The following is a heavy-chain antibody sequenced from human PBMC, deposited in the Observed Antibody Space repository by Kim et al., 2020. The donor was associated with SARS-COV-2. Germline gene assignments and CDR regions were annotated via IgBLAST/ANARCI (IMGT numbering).Heavy chain of an antibody. D-gene: IGHD3-22*01. CDR1: GYTFTNYF. CDR3: ARDPPYDSSGYYLKYNYYYGLDV. V-gene: IGHV1-46*01. CDR2: INPSGGDT. Sequence: ASVKVSCKASGYTFTNYFIHWERQAPGQGLQWMGIINPSGGDTTYAQKFQGRVTMTRDTSTSTVYMELSSLRSEDTAVDYCARDPPYDSSGYYLKYNYYYGLDVWGQGSTVTLYS. J-gene: IGHJ6*02.